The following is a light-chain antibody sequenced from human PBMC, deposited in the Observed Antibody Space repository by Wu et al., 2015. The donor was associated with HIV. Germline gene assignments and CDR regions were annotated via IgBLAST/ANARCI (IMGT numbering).Light chain of an antibody. J-gene: IGKJ1*01. V-gene: IGKV3-15*01. CDR3: QLSNNWPWT. CDR1: RSISNY. CDR2: SAS. Sequence: IVMTQSPATLSVSPGERATLSCRASRSISNYLAWYQQKPGLAPRLLIFSASTRATGVPARFSGSGSGTEFTLTISSLQSEDFAVYYCQLSNNWPWTFGKGQGGNQT.